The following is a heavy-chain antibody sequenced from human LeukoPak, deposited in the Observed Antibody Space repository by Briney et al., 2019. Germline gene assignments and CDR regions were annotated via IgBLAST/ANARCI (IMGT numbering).Heavy chain of an antibody. CDR2: ISGSGGNA. V-gene: IGHV3-23*01. CDR1: GFTFSSYA. CDR3: ARDSYGDYPRDY. D-gene: IGHD4-17*01. Sequence: PGGSLRLSCAASGFTFSSYAMSWVRQAPGKGLEWVSTISGSGGNAYYADSVKGRFTISRDNSKNTLYLQMNSLRAEDTAVYYCARDSYGDYPRDYWGQGTLVTVSS. J-gene: IGHJ4*02.